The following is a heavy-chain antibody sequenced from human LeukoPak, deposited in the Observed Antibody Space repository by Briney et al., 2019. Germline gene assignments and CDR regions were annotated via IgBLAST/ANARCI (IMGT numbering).Heavy chain of an antibody. CDR1: GFTFSDHY. Sequence: PGRSLRLSCATSGFTFSDHYMDWVRQAPGKGLEWVARTRHKPRGYTTEYAASVKGRFTISRDDSKNSLYLQMNSLKTEDTAVYYCVSAYYDSTGYYYFDSWGQGTLVTVSS. V-gene: IGHV3-72*01. CDR3: VSAYYDSTGYYYFDS. CDR2: TRHKPRGYTT. J-gene: IGHJ4*02. D-gene: IGHD3-22*01.